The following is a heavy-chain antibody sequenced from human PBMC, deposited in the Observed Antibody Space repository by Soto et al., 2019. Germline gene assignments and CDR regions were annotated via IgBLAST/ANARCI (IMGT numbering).Heavy chain of an antibody. Sequence: GGSLRLSCAASGFTFSNYAVTWVRQGPGKGLQWVSVINNAGTTFYADSVKGRFTLSRDNSKNTVYLQMNSLRVEDTAMYYCVRENYYYGMDVWGQGTAVTVSS. CDR1: GFTFSNYA. V-gene: IGHV3-66*01. J-gene: IGHJ6*02. CDR3: VRENYYYGMDV. CDR2: INNAGTT.